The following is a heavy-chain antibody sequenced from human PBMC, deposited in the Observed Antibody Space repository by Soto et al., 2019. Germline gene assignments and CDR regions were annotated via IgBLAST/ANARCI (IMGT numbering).Heavy chain of an antibody. V-gene: IGHV3-33*01. J-gene: IGHJ4*02. CDR2: IWYDGSNK. D-gene: IGHD2-2*01. Sequence: QVQLVESGGGVVQPGRSLRLSCAASGFTFSSYGMHWVRQAPGKGLEWVAVIWYDGSNKYYADSVKGRFTISRDNSKNTLYLQMNSLRAEDTAVYYCARDGPVCSSTSCYEYNWNYYDLDYWGQGTLVTVSS. CDR1: GFTFSSYG. CDR3: ARDGPVCSSTSCYEYNWNYYDLDY.